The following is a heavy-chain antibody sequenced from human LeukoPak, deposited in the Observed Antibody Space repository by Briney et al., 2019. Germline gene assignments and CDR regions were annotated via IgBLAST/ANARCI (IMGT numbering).Heavy chain of an antibody. V-gene: IGHV4-34*01. Sequence: SETLSLTCAVYGGPFSGYYWNWIRQPPGKGLEWIGEINHSGSTNYNSSLKSRVTISVDTSKNQFSLKLSSVTAADTAVYYCAAQVNHYYYGMDVWGQGTTVTVSS. CDR3: AAQVNHYYYGMDV. D-gene: IGHD1-14*01. CDR2: INHSGST. CDR1: GGPFSGYY. J-gene: IGHJ6*02.